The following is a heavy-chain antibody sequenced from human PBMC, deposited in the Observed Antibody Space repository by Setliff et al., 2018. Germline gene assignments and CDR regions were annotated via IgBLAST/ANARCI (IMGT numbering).Heavy chain of an antibody. CDR1: GFSFSRFG. CDR2: IRYDGSNK. D-gene: IGHD1-26*01. Sequence: LRLSCAASGFSFSRFGMHLVRQAPGKGLEWVAFIRYDGSNKFYADSVKGRFTISRDNSKNTLYLQMNRLIAEDTAVYYCAKFFHSGSDFPSGGFDFWGQGTLVTVSS. J-gene: IGHJ4*02. V-gene: IGHV3-30*02. CDR3: AKFFHSGSDFPSGGFDF.